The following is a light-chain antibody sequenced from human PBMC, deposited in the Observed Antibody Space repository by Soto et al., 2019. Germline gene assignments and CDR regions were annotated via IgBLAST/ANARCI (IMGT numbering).Light chain of an antibody. CDR2: FIS. CDR3: QQYNSYSPLT. J-gene: IGKJ4*01. Sequence: DIELTQSPSSLSAPVGDTVTISCRASQTVSSYLNWYQQKVAQAPRLLIYFISRLQTGVPSRFCGSGAGRDFTLTISSLQPDEFATYYCQQYNSYSPLTFGGGTKVDIK. CDR1: QTVSSY. V-gene: IGKV1-5*01.